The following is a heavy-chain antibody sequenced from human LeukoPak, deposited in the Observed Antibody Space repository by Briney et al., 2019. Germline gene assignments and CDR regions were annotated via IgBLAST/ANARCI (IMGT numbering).Heavy chain of an antibody. D-gene: IGHD3-16*01. V-gene: IGHV3-23*01. CDR2: ISGGGST. J-gene: IGHJ4*02. Sequence: GGSLRLSCAASGFTFGHYGMNWVRQAPGKGLEWVSGISGGGSTYNADSVKGRFTISRDISKNTLYLQMNNLRAEDTAVYYCAKAGGNWVSHFDSWGQGTLVTVSS. CDR3: AKAGGNWVSHFDS. CDR1: GFTFGHYG.